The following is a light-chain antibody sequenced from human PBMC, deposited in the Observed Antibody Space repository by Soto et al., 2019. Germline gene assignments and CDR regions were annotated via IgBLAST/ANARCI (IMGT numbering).Light chain of an antibody. J-gene: IGKJ1*01. CDR2: GAS. Sequence: EVVLTRSPATLSLSPVERGTLSCIAIENVTTFVDSYQQKTGQAHRLLIYGASTRATGIPDRFTGSGSGTDFTLTISSLETEDFAVYYCQQYGSSPRTFGPGTKV. CDR1: ENVTTF. CDR3: QQYGSSPRT. V-gene: IGKV3-20*01.